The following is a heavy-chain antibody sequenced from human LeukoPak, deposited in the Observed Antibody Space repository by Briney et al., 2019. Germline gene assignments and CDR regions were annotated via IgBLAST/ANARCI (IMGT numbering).Heavy chain of an antibody. D-gene: IGHD1-1*01. Sequence: SETLSLICAVYGGSFSGYYWSWIRQPTGKGLEWIGEINHSGSTNYNPSLKSRVTISVDTSKNQFSLKLSSVTAADTAVYYCARGRGTGYYFDYWGQGTLVTVSS. V-gene: IGHV4-34*01. CDR1: GGSFSGYY. CDR3: ARGRGTGYYFDY. J-gene: IGHJ4*02. CDR2: INHSGST.